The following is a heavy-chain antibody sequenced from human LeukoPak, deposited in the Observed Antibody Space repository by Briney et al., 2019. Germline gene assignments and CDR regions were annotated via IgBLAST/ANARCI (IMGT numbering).Heavy chain of an antibody. V-gene: IGHV4-59*08. CDR1: GRSFSSYY. CDR3: ARQAGGYSGYEGFFDY. D-gene: IGHD5-12*01. CDR2: IFHSGST. J-gene: IGHJ4*02. Sequence: SETLSLTCTVSGRSFSSYYWIWIRQPPGKGLEWIGYIFHSGSTIYNPSLKSRVTISVDTSKNQFSLKLSSVTAADTAVYYCARQAGGYSGYEGFFDYWGQGTLVPVSS.